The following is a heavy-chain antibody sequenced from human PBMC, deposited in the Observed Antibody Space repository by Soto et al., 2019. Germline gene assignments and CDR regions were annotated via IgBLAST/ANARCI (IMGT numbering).Heavy chain of an antibody. CDR3: AKAKAAMVTCFDY. D-gene: IGHD5-18*01. J-gene: IGHJ4*02. V-gene: IGHV3-23*01. Sequence: PGGSLRLSCAASGVTFISYAMSWVRQAPGKGLEWVSAISGSGGSTYYADSVKGRFTISRDNSKNTLYLQMNSLRAEDTAVYYCAKAKAAMVTCFDYWGQGTLVTVSS. CDR2: ISGSGGST. CDR1: GVTFISYA.